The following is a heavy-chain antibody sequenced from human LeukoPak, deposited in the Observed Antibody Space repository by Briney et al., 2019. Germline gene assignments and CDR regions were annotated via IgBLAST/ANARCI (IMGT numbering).Heavy chain of an antibody. CDR1: GFTFSSYS. CDR3: ARVSAGRLHDAFDI. J-gene: IGHJ3*02. Sequence: GGSLRLSCAASGFTFSSYSMNWVRQAPGKGLEWVSSISSSSYIYYADSVKGRFTISRDNAKNSLYLQMNSLRAEDTAVYYCARVSAGRLHDAFDIWGQGTMVTVSS. CDR2: ISSSSYI. V-gene: IGHV3-21*01.